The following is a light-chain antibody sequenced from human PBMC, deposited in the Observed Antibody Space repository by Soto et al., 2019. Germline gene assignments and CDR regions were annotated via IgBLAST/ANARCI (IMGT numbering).Light chain of an antibody. CDR2: AAS. V-gene: IGKV1-39*01. CDR3: QQSYNSPQT. CDR1: QTIMTY. J-gene: IGKJ1*01. Sequence: MHMTQSPSSLSSSVGDEITIACRASQTIMTYLNWYQMKKGKPPRLLIYAASSLQSGVPSRFSGSGYGTDLTITISSLKHEDFATYSCQQSYNSPQTFGQGTKVDIK.